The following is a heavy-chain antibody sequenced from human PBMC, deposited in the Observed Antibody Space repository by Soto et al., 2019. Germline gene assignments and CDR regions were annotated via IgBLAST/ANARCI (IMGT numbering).Heavy chain of an antibody. CDR2: IYYSGST. CDR1: GGSISSSSYY. Sequence: SETLSLTCTVSGGSISSSSYYWGWIRQPPGKGLEWIGSIYYSGSTYYNPSLKSRVTISVDTSKNQFSLKLSSVTAADTAVYYCARGRGVPNWFDPWGQGTLVTVSS. V-gene: IGHV4-39*01. D-gene: IGHD3-10*01. J-gene: IGHJ5*02. CDR3: ARGRGVPNWFDP.